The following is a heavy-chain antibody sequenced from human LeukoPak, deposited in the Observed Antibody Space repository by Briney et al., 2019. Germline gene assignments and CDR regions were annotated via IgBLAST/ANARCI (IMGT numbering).Heavy chain of an antibody. CDR3: ARDRDIVAARRTRLDY. D-gene: IGHD2-15*01. CDR1: GYTFNFFG. CDR2: ISGYNGDT. Sequence: ASVKVSCKASGYTFNFFGFSWVRQVPGQGLEWVGWISGYNGDTNYAQNFQGRVTMTTDTSRSTAYMELRSLTSDDTAIYFCARDRDIVAARRTRLDYWGQGTQVIVSS. J-gene: IGHJ4*02. V-gene: IGHV1-18*01.